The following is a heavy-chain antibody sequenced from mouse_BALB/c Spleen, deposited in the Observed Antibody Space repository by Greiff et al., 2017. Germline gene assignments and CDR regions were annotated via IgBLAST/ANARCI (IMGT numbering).Heavy chain of an antibody. CDR2: IWGDGST. Sequence: QVQLKESGPGLVAPSQSLSITCTVSGFSLTGYGVNWVRQPPGKGLEWLGMIWGDGSTDYNSALKSRLSISKDNSKSQVFLKTNSLQTDDTARYYCARDKVRNAMDYWGQGTSVTVSS. J-gene: IGHJ4*01. CDR1: GFSLTGYG. CDR3: ARDKVRNAMDY. D-gene: IGHD2-14*01. V-gene: IGHV2-6-7*01.